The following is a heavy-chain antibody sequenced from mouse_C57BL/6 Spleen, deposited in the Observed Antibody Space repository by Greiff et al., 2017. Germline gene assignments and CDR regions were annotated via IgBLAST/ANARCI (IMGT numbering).Heavy chain of an antibody. J-gene: IGHJ4*01. V-gene: IGHV1-69*01. CDR2: IDPSDSYT. CDR1: GYTFTSYW. CDR3: ARYYGNLYAMDY. Sequence: QVQLQQPGAELVMPGASVKLSCKASGYTFTSYWMHWVKQRPGQGFEWIGEIDPSDSYTNYNQKFKGKSTLTVDKSSSTAYMQLSSLTSEDSAVYYCARYYGNLYAMDYWGQGTSVTVSS. D-gene: IGHD2-1*01.